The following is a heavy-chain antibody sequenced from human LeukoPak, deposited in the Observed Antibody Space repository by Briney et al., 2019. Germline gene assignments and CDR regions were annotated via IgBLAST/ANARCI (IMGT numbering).Heavy chain of an antibody. J-gene: IGHJ6*02. CDR3: AKDGDAPAFPHYYYYGMDV. CDR1: GFTFSSYA. Sequence: QPGGSLRLSCAASGFTFSSYAMSWVRQAPGKGLEWVSAISGSGGSTYYADSVKGRFTISRDNSKNTLYLQMNSLRAEDTAVYYCAKDGDAPAFPHYYYYGMDVWGQGTTVTVSS. V-gene: IGHV3-23*01. D-gene: IGHD7-27*01. CDR2: ISGSGGST.